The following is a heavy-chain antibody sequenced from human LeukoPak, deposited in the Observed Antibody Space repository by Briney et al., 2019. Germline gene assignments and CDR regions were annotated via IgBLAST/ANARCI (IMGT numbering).Heavy chain of an antibody. CDR3: ARGWGGYYGDYANDAFDI. D-gene: IGHD4-17*01. CDR1: GFTFSSYS. Sequence: GGSLRLSCAASGFTFSSYSMNWVRQAPGKGLEWVSSISSSSSYIYYADSVKGRFTISRDNAKNSLYLQTNSLRAEDTAVYYCARGWGGYYGDYANDAFDIWGQGTMVTVSS. CDR2: ISSSSSYI. V-gene: IGHV3-21*01. J-gene: IGHJ3*02.